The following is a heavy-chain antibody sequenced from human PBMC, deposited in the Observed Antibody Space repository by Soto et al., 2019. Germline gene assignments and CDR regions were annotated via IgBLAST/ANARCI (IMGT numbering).Heavy chain of an antibody. J-gene: IGHJ6*02. Sequence: QVQLEQSGAEVKKPGSSVKVSCKASGGTFSTSAISWVRQAPGQGLEWMGGIMPIFRTPDYAQKFQGRGTLASDESTSTAYMELSGLRSDDTAVYYCARDKDRLQLGGNYYYILDVWGQGTTVTVSS. CDR1: GGTFSTSA. CDR3: ARDKDRLQLGGNYYYILDV. CDR2: IMPIFRTP. D-gene: IGHD5-12*01. V-gene: IGHV1-69*05.